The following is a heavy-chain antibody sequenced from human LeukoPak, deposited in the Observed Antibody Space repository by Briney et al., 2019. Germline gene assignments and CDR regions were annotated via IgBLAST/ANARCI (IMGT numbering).Heavy chain of an antibody. CDR1: GFTFSSYS. CDR2: ISSSSTYI. V-gene: IGHV3-21*01. J-gene: IGHJ6*02. D-gene: IGHD3-22*01. Sequence: GGSLRLSCVVSGFTFSSYSMNWVHQAPGKGLEWVSSISSSSTYIYYADSVKGRFTISRDNAKNSLYLQMNSLRAEDTAVYCCARGYYYDSSGLPYNHGMDVWGQGTTVTVSS. CDR3: ARGYYYDSSGLPYNHGMDV.